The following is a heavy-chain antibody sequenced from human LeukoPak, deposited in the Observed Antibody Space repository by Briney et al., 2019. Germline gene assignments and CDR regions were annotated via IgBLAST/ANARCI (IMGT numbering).Heavy chain of an antibody. V-gene: IGHV1-69*13. J-gene: IGHJ4*02. Sequence: GASVKVSCKASGGTFSSFAISWVRQAPGQGLEWMGGIIPIFGTANYAQKFQGRVTITADESTSTAYMELSSLRSEDTAVYYCARGRDQTNTGYCDHWGQGTLVTVSS. CDR3: ARGRDQTNTGYCDH. D-gene: IGHD2-15*01. CDR2: IIPIFGTA. CDR1: GGTFSSFA.